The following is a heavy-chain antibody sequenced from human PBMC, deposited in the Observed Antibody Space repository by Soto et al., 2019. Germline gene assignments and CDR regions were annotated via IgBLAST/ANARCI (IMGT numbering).Heavy chain of an antibody. V-gene: IGHV4-59*08. CDR2: IYYSGST. D-gene: IGHD2-2*01. CDR3: ARKKGYCSSTSCSGFYY. Sequence: SETLSLTCTVSGGSISSYYWSWIRQPPGKGLEWIGYIYYSGSTNYNPSLKSRVTISVDTSKNQFSLKLSSVTAADTAVYYCARKKGYCSSTSCSGFYYWGQATLVTVSS. J-gene: IGHJ4*02. CDR1: GGSISSYY.